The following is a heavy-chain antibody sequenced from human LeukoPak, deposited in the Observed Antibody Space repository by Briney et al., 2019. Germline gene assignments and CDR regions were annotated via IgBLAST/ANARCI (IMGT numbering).Heavy chain of an antibody. V-gene: IGHV3-23*01. D-gene: IGHD6-19*01. Sequence: GGSLRLSCAASGFTFSSYVMSWVRQASGKGLEWVSAISGSGGSTYYADSVKGRFTISRDNSKNTLYLQMNSLRAEDTAVYYCAKRGPAGAGRSPDYFDYWGQGTLVTVSS. J-gene: IGHJ4*02. CDR3: AKRGPAGAGRSPDYFDY. CDR1: GFTFSSYV. CDR2: ISGSGGST.